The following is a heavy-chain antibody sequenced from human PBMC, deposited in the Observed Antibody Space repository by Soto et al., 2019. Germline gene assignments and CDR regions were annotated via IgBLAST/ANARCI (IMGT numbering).Heavy chain of an antibody. Sequence: QVTVKESGPVLVKPTETLTLTCTVSGFSLSNAGLGVSWIRQPPGKALEWLAHIFSNDEKSYSTSLKSRLTTSXDXXNSQVVLTMTNMDPVDTATYYCASTYSTSWYWFDPWGQGTLVTVSS. D-gene: IGHD6-13*01. CDR3: ASTYSTSWYWFDP. J-gene: IGHJ5*02. CDR1: GFSLSNAGLG. V-gene: IGHV2-26*04. CDR2: IFSNDEK.